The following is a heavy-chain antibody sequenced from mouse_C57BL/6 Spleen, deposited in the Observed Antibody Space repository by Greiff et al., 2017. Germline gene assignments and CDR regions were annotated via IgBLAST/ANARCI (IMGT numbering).Heavy chain of an antibody. D-gene: IGHD3-3*01. V-gene: IGHV1-15*01. CDR1: GYTFTDYE. J-gene: IGHJ1*03. Sequence: VQLQQSGAELVRPGASVTLSCKASGYTFTDYEMHWVKQTPVHGLEWIGAIDPETGGTAYNQKFKGKAILTADKSSSTAYMELRSLTSEDSAVYYCTRKARDPYWYFDVWGTGTTVTVSA. CDR2: IDPETGGT. CDR3: TRKARDPYWYFDV.